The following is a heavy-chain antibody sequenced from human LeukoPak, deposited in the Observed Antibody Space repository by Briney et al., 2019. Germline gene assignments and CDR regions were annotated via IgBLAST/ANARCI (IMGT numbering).Heavy chain of an antibody. CDR1: GFSFSTYS. Sequence: KTGGSLRLSCAASGFSFSTYSMNWVRQAPGKGLEWVSSITSSGSYIYYADSVKGRFTISRDNAKNSLYLQMNSLRAEDTAVYYCARDPYGSGDGYFDYWGQGTLVTVSS. V-gene: IGHV3-21*01. CDR3: ARDPYGSGDGYFDY. D-gene: IGHD3-10*01. CDR2: ITSSGSYI. J-gene: IGHJ4*02.